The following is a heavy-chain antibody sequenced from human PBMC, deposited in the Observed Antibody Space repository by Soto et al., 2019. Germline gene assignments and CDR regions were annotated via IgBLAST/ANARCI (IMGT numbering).Heavy chain of an antibody. CDR2: INHSGST. CDR3: ARVTTLLWYPGGWFDP. CDR1: GGSFSGYY. V-gene: IGHV4-34*01. D-gene: IGHD3-10*01. J-gene: IGHJ5*02. Sequence: QVQLQQWGAGLLKPSETLSLTCAVYGGSFSGYYWSWIRQPPGKGLEWIGEINHSGSTNYNPSLKSRVTISVDTSKNQFSLKLSSVTAADTAVYYCARVTTLLWYPGGWFDPWGQGTLVTVSS.